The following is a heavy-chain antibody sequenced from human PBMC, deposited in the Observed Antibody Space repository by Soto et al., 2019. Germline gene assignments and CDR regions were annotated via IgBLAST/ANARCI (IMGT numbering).Heavy chain of an antibody. CDR2: INPKSGAT. Sequence: AAVKVSCKAFGYTFTGYYMHWVRQAPGQGLEWMGWINPKSGATKYAQKFQGRVIMTRDTSTYTVYMEVMRLRSDDSAIYYCARDGLYDVDLPGWLPPRGQGTPVIVSS. V-gene: IGHV1-2*02. D-gene: IGHD3-22*01. CDR3: ARDGLYDVDLPGWLPP. J-gene: IGHJ1*01. CDR1: GYTFTGYY.